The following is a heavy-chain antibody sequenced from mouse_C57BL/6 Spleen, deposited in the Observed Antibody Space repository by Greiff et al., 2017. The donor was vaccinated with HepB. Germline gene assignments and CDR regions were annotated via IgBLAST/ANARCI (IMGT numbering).Heavy chain of an antibody. CDR3: ALVTTVDY. CDR1: GYTFTSYR. CDR2: IHPNSGST. J-gene: IGHJ2*01. D-gene: IGHD1-1*01. Sequence: LQQPGAELVKPGASVKLSRKASGYTFTSYRMHWVKQRPGQGLEWIGMIHPNSGSTNYNEKFKSKATLTVDKSSSTAYMQPSSLTSEDSAVYYCALVTTVDYWGQGTTLTVSS. V-gene: IGHV1-64*01.